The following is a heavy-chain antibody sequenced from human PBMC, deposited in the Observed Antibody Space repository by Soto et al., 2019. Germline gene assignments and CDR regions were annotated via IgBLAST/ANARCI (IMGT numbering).Heavy chain of an antibody. CDR3: VKLGHQVFGEDAFDI. J-gene: IGHJ3*02. CDR1: GFTFSSYG. V-gene: IGHV3-30*18. Sequence: GGSLRLSCAASGFTFSSYGMHWVRQAPGKGLEWVAVISYDGSNKYYADSVKGRFTISRDNSKNTLYLQMNSLRAEDTAVYYCVKLGHQVFGEDAFDIWGQGTMVTVSS. D-gene: IGHD3-10*02. CDR2: ISYDGSNK.